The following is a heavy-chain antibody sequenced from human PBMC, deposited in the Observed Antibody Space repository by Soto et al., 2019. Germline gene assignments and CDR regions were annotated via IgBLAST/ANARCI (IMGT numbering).Heavy chain of an antibody. CDR2: IIPIFGTA. CDR3: ARSATRNYYYYGMDV. V-gene: IGHV1-69*13. J-gene: IGHJ6*02. D-gene: IGHD6-25*01. Sequence: SVKVSCKASGGTFSSYAISWVRQAPGQGLEWMGGIIPIFGTANYAQKFQGRVTITADESTSTAYMELSSLRSEDTAVYYCARSATRNYYYYGMDVWGQGTTVTVSS. CDR1: GGTFSSYA.